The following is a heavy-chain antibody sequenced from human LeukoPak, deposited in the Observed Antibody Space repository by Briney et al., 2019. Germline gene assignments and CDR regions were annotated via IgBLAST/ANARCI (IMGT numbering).Heavy chain of an antibody. CDR1: GGSISSYY. D-gene: IGHD5-18*01. J-gene: IGHJ4*02. CDR2: IYYSGST. CDR3: ARDSRGYFYAQIDY. V-gene: IGHV4-59*08. Sequence: SETLSLTCTVSGGSISSYYWSWIRQPPGKGLEWIGYIYYSGSTNYNPSLKSRVTISVDTSKNQFSLKLSSVTAADTAVYYCARDSRGYFYAQIDYWGQGTLVTVSS.